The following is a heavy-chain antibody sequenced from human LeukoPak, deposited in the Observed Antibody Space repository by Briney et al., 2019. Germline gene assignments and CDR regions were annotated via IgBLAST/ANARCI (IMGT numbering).Heavy chain of an antibody. CDR3: ARGRLSQDSSGYYLGYYYYYYMDV. J-gene: IGHJ6*03. V-gene: IGHV1-8*03. CDR2: MNPNSGNT. Sequence: ASVKVSCKASGYTFTSYDINWVRQATGQGLEWMGWMNPNSGNTGYAQKFQGRVTITRNTSISTAYMELSSLRSEDTAVYDCARGRLSQDSSGYYLGYYYYYYMDVWGKGTTVTVSS. CDR1: GYTFTSYD. D-gene: IGHD3-22*01.